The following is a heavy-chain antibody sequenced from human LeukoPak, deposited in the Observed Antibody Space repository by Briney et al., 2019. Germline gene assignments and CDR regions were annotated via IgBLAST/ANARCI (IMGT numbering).Heavy chain of an antibody. CDR2: ISWNSGSI. V-gene: IGHV3-9*01. J-gene: IGHJ4*02. CDR1: GFTFDDYA. CDR3: AKATRGYSGYDPFGY. Sequence: GRSLRLSCAASGFTFDDYAMHWVRQAPGKGLEWVSGISWNSGSIGYADSVKGRFTISRDNAKNSLYLQMNSLRAEDTALYYCAKATRGYSGYDPFGYWGQGTLVTVSS. D-gene: IGHD5-12*01.